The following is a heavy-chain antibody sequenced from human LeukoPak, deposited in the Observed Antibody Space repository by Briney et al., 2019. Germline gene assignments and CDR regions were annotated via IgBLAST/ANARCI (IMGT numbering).Heavy chain of an antibody. V-gene: IGHV4-39*01. Sequence: PSETLSLTCTVSGGSITTSTYNWAWLRQAPGKGLEWIGSIYYSGNTYYNPSLSPLKSRLTIFVDTSSNQFSLQLNSVTAADTAVYYCARHPMFYYDSSGYYYPYFDYWGQGTLVSVSS. J-gene: IGHJ4*02. CDR1: GGSITTSTYN. CDR3: ARHPMFYYDSSGYYYPYFDY. D-gene: IGHD3-22*01. CDR2: IYYSGNT.